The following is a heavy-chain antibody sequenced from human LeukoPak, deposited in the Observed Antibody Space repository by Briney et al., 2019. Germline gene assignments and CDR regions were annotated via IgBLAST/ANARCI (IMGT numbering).Heavy chain of an antibody. CDR1: GGSISSHY. V-gene: IGHV4-4*07. Sequence: SETLSLTCAVSGGSISSHYWSWIRQPAGKGLEWIGRIYTSGSTNYNPSLKSRVTMSVDTSKNQFSLKLSSVTAADTAVYYCARDSVPETYDSSGYYHAFDIWGQGTMVTVSS. D-gene: IGHD3-22*01. CDR2: IYTSGST. J-gene: IGHJ3*02. CDR3: ARDSVPETYDSSGYYHAFDI.